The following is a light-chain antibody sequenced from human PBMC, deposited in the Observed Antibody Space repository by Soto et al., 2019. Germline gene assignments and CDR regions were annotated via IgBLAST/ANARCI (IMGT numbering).Light chain of an antibody. CDR3: QQRHMWPIT. J-gene: IGKJ5*01. V-gene: IGKV3-11*01. Sequence: EIELTQSPATLSLSPGETATLSCRASQNVDKFLAWYQQRPGQPPRLLIFDSSNRATGVPVRFSGSGSGTDFTLTISSLEPEDSAVYYCQQRHMWPITFGQGTRLEIK. CDR1: QNVDKF. CDR2: DSS.